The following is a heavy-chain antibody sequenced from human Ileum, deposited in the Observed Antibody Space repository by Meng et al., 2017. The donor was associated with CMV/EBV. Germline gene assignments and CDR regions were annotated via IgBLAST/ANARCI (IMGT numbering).Heavy chain of an antibody. CDR1: GGTFSSYA. J-gene: IGHJ6*02. Sequence: SVKVSCKASGGTFSSYAISWVRQAPAQGLESMGGIIPIFGTPNYAKKFQGRVTITTDESTSTAYMELSSLRSEDTAVYYCAGAYYYYAMDVWGQGTMVTVSS. CDR3: AGAYYYYAMDV. V-gene: IGHV1-69*05. CDR2: IIPIFGTP. D-gene: IGHD4/OR15-4a*01.